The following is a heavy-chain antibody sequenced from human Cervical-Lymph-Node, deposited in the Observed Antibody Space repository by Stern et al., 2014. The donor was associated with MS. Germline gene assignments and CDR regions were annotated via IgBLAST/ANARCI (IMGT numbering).Heavy chain of an antibody. J-gene: IGHJ6*02. D-gene: IGHD6-19*01. CDR3: AREVAGHRLGMMDV. Sequence: VQLVESGAEVKKPGASVKVSCKASGNTFTSYQMHWVRQIPGQGLEWMVIINPSGGSTSYAQKFQGRVTMTRDTSTSTVYMELSSLRSEDTAVYYCAREVAGHRLGMMDVWGQGTTVTVSS. CDR2: INPSGGST. CDR1: GNTFTSYQ. V-gene: IGHV1-46*01.